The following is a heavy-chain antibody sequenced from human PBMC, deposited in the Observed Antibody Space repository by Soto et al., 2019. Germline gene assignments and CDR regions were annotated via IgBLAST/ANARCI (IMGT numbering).Heavy chain of an antibody. CDR1: GGTFSIYS. CDR2: IIPIFGTA. V-gene: IGHV1-69*13. Sequence: SVKGSCKASGGTFSIYSISWVRQAPGQGLEWVGGIIPIFGTANYAQKFQGRVTITADESTSTAYMELSSLRSEDTAVYYCARSSSGYYGHWFDPWGQGTLVTVSS. D-gene: IGHD3-22*01. J-gene: IGHJ5*02. CDR3: ARSSSGYYGHWFDP.